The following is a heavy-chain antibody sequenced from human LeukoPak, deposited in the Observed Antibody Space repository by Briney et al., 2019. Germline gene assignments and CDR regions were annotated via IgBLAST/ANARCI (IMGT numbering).Heavy chain of an antibody. CDR3: ARVLYGSRVNVIDS. CDR2: TNEYGSEK. J-gene: IGHJ4*02. CDR1: GFTFSNYW. Sequence: PGGSLTLSCAASGFTFSNYWINWVRQAPGKGLEGGANTNEYGSEKYYVDSVRGRFTISRDNAESSLFLHMNSLRVEDTAVYRCARVLYGSRVNVIDSWGPGTLVTVSS. D-gene: IGHD2-2*01. V-gene: IGHV3-7*01.